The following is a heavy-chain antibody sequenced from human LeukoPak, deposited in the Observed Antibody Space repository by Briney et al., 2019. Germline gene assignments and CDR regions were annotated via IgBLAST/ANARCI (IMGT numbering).Heavy chain of an antibody. CDR2: ISYDGSNK. Sequence: PGGSLRLSCAASGFTFSYYAMHWVRQAPGKGLEWVAVISYDGSNKYYADSVKGRFTVSRDNSKNTLYLQMNRLSAEDTAVYYCARDRLEMSRRGHFDYWGQGTLVTVSS. J-gene: IGHJ4*02. CDR1: GFTFSYYA. V-gene: IGHV3-30*04. CDR3: ARDRLEMSRRGHFDY. D-gene: IGHD5-24*01.